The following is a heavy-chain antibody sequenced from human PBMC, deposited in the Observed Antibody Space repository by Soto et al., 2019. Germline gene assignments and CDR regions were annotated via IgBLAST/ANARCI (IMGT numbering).Heavy chain of an antibody. CDR3: ARDPSAYGDLDY. Sequence: ASVKVSCKASGYTFTSNGISWVRQAPGQGLEWMGWISAYNGNTNYAQKLQGRVTMTTDTSTSTAYMELRSLRSDDTAVYYCARDPSAYGDLDYWGQGTLVTVSS. V-gene: IGHV1-18*01. CDR2: ISAYNGNT. D-gene: IGHD4-17*01. J-gene: IGHJ4*02. CDR1: GYTFTSNG.